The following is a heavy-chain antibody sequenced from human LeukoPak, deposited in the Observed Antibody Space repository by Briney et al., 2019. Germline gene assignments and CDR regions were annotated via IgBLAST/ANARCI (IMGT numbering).Heavy chain of an antibody. CDR2: IYYSGNT. V-gene: IGHV4-39*07. Sequence: SETLSLTCTVSGGSIGSSSYYWGWIRQPPGKGLEWIGSIYYSGNTYYNPSLKSRITISVDTSKNQFSLKLSSVTAADTAVYYCARASTYYYDSSGSTYFDYWGQGTLVTVSS. J-gene: IGHJ4*02. CDR1: GGSIGSSSYY. CDR3: ARASTYYYDSSGSTYFDY. D-gene: IGHD3-22*01.